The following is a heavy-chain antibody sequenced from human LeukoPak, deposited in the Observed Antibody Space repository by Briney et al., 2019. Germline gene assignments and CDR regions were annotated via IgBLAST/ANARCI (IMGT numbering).Heavy chain of an antibody. D-gene: IGHD1-26*01. V-gene: IGHV4-38-2*02. CDR2: IYHSGST. CDR1: GYSISSGYY. Sequence: SETLPLTCTVSGYSISSGYYWGWIRQPPGKGLEWIGSIYHSGSTYFNPSLKSRITISVDTSKNQFSLKLNSVTAADTAVYSCARVGYSGALIGAFDIWGQGTMVTVSS. J-gene: IGHJ3*02. CDR3: ARVGYSGALIGAFDI.